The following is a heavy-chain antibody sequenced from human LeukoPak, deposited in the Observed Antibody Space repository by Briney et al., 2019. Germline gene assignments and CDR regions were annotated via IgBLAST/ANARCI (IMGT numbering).Heavy chain of an antibody. CDR2: VYYTGST. V-gene: IGHV4-59*08. CDR3: AGNRSGGSTWEGAGYAP. CDR1: GGSISSYY. J-gene: IGHJ5*02. Sequence: PSETLSLTCTVSGGSISSYYWSWVRQPPGKGLEWIGFVYYTGSTNYNPSLKSRVTISVDTSKNQFSLKLSSETAADTAVYCCAGNRSGGSTWEGAGYAPWSKETLVTVPS. D-gene: IGHD6-25*01.